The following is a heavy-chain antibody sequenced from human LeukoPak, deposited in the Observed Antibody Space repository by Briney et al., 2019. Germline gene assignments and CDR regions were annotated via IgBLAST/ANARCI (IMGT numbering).Heavy chain of an antibody. CDR1: GYTFTSYG. CDR3: ARGDGYSSSWYTQHFQH. Sequence: ASVKVSCKASGYTFTSYGISWVRQAPGQGLEWMGVINPSTGSTTYAQKFQGRVTMTRDTSTSTVYMELGSLRSEDTAVYNCARGDGYSSSWYTQHFQHWGQGTLVTVSS. V-gene: IGHV1-46*01. J-gene: IGHJ1*01. D-gene: IGHD6-13*01. CDR2: INPSTGST.